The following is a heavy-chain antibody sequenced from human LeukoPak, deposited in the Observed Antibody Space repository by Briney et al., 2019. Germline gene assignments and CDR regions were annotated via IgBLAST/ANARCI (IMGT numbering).Heavy chain of an antibody. J-gene: IGHJ6*03. CDR1: GGSISSGSYY. V-gene: IGHV4-61*02. Sequence: SETLSLTCTVSGGSISSGSYYWSWIRQPAGKGLEWIGRIYTSGSTNYNPSLKSRVTISVDTSKNHFSLKLSSVTAADTAVYYCARMALRYYYYYMDVWGKGTTVTVSS. CDR2: IYTSGST. CDR3: ARMALRYYYYYMDV. D-gene: IGHD5-24*01.